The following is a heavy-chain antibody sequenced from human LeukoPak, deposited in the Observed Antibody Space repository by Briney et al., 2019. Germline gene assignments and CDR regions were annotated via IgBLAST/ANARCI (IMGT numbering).Heavy chain of an antibody. V-gene: IGHV3-30*18. CDR2: ISYDGSNK. D-gene: IGHD3-3*01. CDR1: GFTFSSYG. CDR3: AKDAYYDFWSGFLPPYYYYGMDV. J-gene: IGHJ6*02. Sequence: GRSLRLSCAASGFTFSSYGMHWVRQAPGKGLEWVAVISYDGSNKYYADSVKGRFTISRDNSKNTLYLQMNSLRAEDTAVCYCAKDAYYDFWSGFLPPYYYYGMDVWGQGTTVTVSS.